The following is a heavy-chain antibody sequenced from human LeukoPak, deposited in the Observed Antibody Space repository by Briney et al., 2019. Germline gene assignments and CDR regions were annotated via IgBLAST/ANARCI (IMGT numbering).Heavy chain of an antibody. CDR2: IIPIFGTA. CDR3: ARARYIVVVPAAPYYYYYMDV. CDR1: GGTFSSYA. V-gene: IGHV1-69*13. Sequence: SVKVSCKASGGTFSSYAISWVRQAPGQGLEWMGGIIPIFGTANYAQKFQGRVTITADESTSTAYMELSSLRSEDTAVYYCARARYIVVVPAAPYYYYYMDVWGKGTRSPSP. D-gene: IGHD2-2*01. J-gene: IGHJ6*03.